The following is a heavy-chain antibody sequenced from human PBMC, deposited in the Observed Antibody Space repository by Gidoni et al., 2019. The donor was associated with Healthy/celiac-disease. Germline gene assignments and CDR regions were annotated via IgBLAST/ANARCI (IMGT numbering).Heavy chain of an antibody. Sequence: EVQLVESGGGLVKPGGSLRLSCAASGFTFSSYSMNWVRQAPGKGLEWVSSISSRSSYRYYADSVKGRFTISRDNAKNSLYLQMNSLRAEDTAVYYCARSITMVRGVYYYGMDVWGQGTTVTVSS. D-gene: IGHD3-10*01. J-gene: IGHJ6*02. V-gene: IGHV3-21*01. CDR2: ISSRSSYR. CDR3: ARSITMVRGVYYYGMDV. CDR1: GFTFSSYS.